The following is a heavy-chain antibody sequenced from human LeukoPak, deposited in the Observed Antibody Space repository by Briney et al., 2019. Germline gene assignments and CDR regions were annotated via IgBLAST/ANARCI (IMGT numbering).Heavy chain of an antibody. CDR1: GGSISSDSDY. CDR2: IYTSGST. CDR3: ARHLRGGATTGMDV. J-gene: IGHJ6*02. D-gene: IGHD3-16*01. Sequence: SETLSLTCTVSGGSISSDSDYWSWIRQPAGKGLEWIGRIYTSGSTNYNPSLKSRVTISVDTSKNQFSLKLSSVTAADTAVYYCARHLRGGATTGMDVWGQGITVTVSS. V-gene: IGHV4-61*02.